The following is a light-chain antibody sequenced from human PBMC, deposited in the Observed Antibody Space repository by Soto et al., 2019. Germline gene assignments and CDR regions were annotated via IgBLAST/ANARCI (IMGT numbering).Light chain of an antibody. J-gene: IGKJ4*01. CDR1: QSVSSSY. CDR3: QQYGSSPLT. CDR2: GAS. V-gene: IGKV3-20*01. Sequence: EIVLTQSPGTLSLSPGERATLSCRASQSVSSSYLAWYQQKPGQAPRLPIYGASSRATGIPDRFSGSGSGTDFPLTISRLEPEDFAVYYCQQYGSSPLTFGGGTKVEIK.